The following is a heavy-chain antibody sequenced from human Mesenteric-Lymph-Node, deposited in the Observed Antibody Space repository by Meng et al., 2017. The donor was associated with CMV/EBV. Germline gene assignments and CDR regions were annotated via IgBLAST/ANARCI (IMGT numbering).Heavy chain of an antibody. CDR3: ARDPGYYDFWSGSYYYYGMDV. Sequence: SETLSLTCAVYGGSFSGYYWSWIRQPPGKGLEWIGEINHSGSTNYNPSLKSRVTISVDTSKNQFSLKLSSVTAADTAVYYCARDPGYYDFWSGSYYYYGMDVWGQGTTVTVSS. J-gene: IGHJ6*02. D-gene: IGHD3-3*01. CDR1: GGSFSGYY. CDR2: INHSGST. V-gene: IGHV4-34*01.